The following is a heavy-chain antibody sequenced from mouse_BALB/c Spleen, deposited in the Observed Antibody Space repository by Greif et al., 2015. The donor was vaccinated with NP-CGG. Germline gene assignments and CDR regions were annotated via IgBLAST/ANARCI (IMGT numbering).Heavy chain of an antibody. Sequence: LQESGAELAKPGASVKMSCKASGYTFTSYWMHWVKQRPGQGLEWIGYINPSTGYTEYNQKFKDKATLTADKSSSTAYMQLSSLTSEDSAVYYCARGPPYRYDGGCYAMDYWGQGTSVTVSS. CDR2: INPSTGYT. J-gene: IGHJ4*01. CDR3: ARGPPYRYDGGCYAMDY. CDR1: GYTFTSYW. D-gene: IGHD2-14*01. V-gene: IGHV1-7*01.